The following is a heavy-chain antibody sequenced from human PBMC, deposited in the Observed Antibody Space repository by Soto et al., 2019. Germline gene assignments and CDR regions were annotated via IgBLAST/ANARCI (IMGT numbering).Heavy chain of an antibody. J-gene: IGHJ6*02. CDR1: GGTFSSYA. CDR2: IIPIFGTA. V-gene: IGHV1-69*13. CDR3: AMMALNYYGMDV. Sequence: SVKVSCKASGGTFSSYATSWVRQAPGQGLEWMGGIIPIFGTANYAQKFQGRVTITADESTSTAYMELSSLRSEDTAVYYCAMMALNYYGMDVWGQGTTVTVSS.